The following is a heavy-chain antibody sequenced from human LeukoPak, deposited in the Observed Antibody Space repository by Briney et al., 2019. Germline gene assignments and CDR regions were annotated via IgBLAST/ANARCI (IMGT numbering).Heavy chain of an antibody. V-gene: IGHV3-30*01. J-gene: IGHJ4*02. CDR2: ISSGGTYE. CDR3: ARDSTYYYDSGSSGPHYFDN. D-gene: IGHD3-10*01. CDR1: GFTFSNYA. Sequence: LPGGSLRLSCAASGFTFSNYAMHWVRQAPGKGLEWVSLISSGGTYEYYADSVKGRLTISRDNSKNTLYLQLNSLRAEDTAVYYCARDSTYYYDSGSSGPHYFDNWGQGTLVTVSS.